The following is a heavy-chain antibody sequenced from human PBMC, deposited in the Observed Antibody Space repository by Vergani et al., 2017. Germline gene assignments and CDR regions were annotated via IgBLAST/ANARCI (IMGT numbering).Heavy chain of an antibody. D-gene: IGHD5-18*01. Sequence: QVQLVQSGAEVKKPGASVKVSCKASGYTFTSYVISWVRQAPGQGLEWMGWISAYNGNTNYAQKLQGRVTMTTDTSTSTAYMELRSLRSDDTAVYYCARDELTAMVRMGYYYMDVWGKGTTVTVSS. J-gene: IGHJ6*03. CDR1: GYTFTSYV. CDR3: ARDELTAMVRMGYYYMDV. V-gene: IGHV1-18*01. CDR2: ISAYNGNT.